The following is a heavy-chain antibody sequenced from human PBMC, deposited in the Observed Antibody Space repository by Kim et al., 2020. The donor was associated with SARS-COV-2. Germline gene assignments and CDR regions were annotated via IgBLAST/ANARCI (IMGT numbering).Heavy chain of an antibody. Sequence: GGSLRLSCAASGFTFSSYWMTWVRQAPGKGLERVANIKQDGNQKYYVDAVNGRFTISRDNAKNSLYLQMNSLRAEDTAVYYCARDGELDSSGKEAFDIWG. CDR3: ARDGELDSSGKEAFDI. D-gene: IGHD6-19*01. V-gene: IGHV3-7*01. J-gene: IGHJ3*02. CDR2: IKQDGNQK. CDR1: GFTFSSYW.